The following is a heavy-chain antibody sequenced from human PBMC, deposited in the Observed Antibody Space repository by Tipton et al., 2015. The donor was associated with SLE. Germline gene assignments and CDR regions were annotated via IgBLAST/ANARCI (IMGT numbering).Heavy chain of an antibody. CDR3: ARDKYSSSPIGYYYYMDV. Sequence: TLSLTCTVSGGSISSHYWSWIRQPAGKGLEWIGRIYTSGSTNYNPSPKSRVTISVDTSKNQFSLKLSSVTAADTAVYYCARDKYSSSPIGYYYYMDVWGKGTTVTVSS. CDR1: GGSISSHY. V-gene: IGHV4-4*07. CDR2: IYTSGST. D-gene: IGHD6-6*01. J-gene: IGHJ6*03.